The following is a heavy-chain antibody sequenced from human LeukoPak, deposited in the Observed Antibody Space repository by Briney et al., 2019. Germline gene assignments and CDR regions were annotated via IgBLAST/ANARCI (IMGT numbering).Heavy chain of an antibody. CDR1: GFTFSSYA. D-gene: IGHD6-19*01. Sequence: GGSLRLSCAASGFTFSSYAMSWVRRAPGKGLEWVSAISGSVGSTYYADSVKGRFTISRDNSKKTLYLQMNSLRAEDTAVYYCAKGSSSGWAYYYYGMDVWGKGTTVTVSS. J-gene: IGHJ6*04. V-gene: IGHV3-23*01. CDR2: ISGSVGST. CDR3: AKGSSSGWAYYYYGMDV.